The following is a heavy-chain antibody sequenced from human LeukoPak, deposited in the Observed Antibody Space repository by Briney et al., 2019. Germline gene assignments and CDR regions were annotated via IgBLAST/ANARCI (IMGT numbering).Heavy chain of an antibody. D-gene: IGHD5-12*01. V-gene: IGHV4-34*01. CDR3: AGGGGYVYAGQDY. CDR2: INHSGST. Sequence: SETLSLTCAVYGESFSGYYWSWIRQPPGKGLEWIGEINHSGSTNYNPSLKSRVTISVDTSKNQFSLKLSSVTAADTAVYYCAGGGGYVYAGQDYWGQGTLVTVSS. CDR1: GESFSGYY. J-gene: IGHJ4*02.